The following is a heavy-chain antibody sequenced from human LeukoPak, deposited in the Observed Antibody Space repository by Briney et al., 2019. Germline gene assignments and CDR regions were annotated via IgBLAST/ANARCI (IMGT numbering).Heavy chain of an antibody. J-gene: IGHJ4*02. D-gene: IGHD5-24*01. V-gene: IGHV4-34*01. Sequence: SETLSLTCAVYGGSFSGYYWSWIRQPPGKGLEWIGEINHSGSTNYNPSLKSRVTISVDTSKNQFSLKLSSVTAADTAVYYCASCRDGYNDRVFDYWGQGTLVTVSS. CDR3: ASCRDGYNDRVFDY. CDR1: GGSFSGYY. CDR2: INHSGST.